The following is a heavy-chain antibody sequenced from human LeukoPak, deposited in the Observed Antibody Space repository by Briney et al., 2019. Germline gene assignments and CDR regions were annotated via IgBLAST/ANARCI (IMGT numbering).Heavy chain of an antibody. J-gene: IGHJ4*02. D-gene: IGHD1-7*01. CDR3: AREALVTGTTGYYFDY. CDR1: GGSISSGGYS. CDR2: IYYSGST. V-gene: IGHV4-30-4*07. Sequence: SETLSLTCAVSGGSISSGGYSWSWIRQPPGKGLEWIGYIYYSGSTYYNPSLKSRVTISLDTSKNQFSLKLSSVTAADTAVYYCAREALVTGTTGYYFDYWGQGTLVTVSS.